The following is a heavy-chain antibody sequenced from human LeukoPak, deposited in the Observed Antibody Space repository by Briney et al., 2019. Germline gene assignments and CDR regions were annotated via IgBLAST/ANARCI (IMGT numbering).Heavy chain of an antibody. CDR2: IYGGGST. CDR3: ARGARGTYSFGYE. CDR1: GFTFSSYG. Sequence: PGGSLRLSCAASGFTFSSYGMHWVRQPPGKGLDWVSVIYGGGSTYYADSVKGRFTISRDSSKNTLYLQMNSLRAEDTAVYYCARGARGTYSFGYEWGQGTLVTVSS. V-gene: IGHV3-66*01. J-gene: IGHJ4*02. D-gene: IGHD5-18*01.